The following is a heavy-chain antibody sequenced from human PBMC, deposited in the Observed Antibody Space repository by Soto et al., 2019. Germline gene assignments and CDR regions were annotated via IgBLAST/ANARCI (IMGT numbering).Heavy chain of an antibody. CDR2: INHSGST. CDR1: GGSFSGYY. CDR3: ARERRRTERTNYGMDV. J-gene: IGHJ6*02. Sequence: SETLSLTCAVYGGSFSGYYWSWIRQPPGKGLEWIGEINHSGSTNYNPSLKSRVTISVDTSKNQFSLRLSSVTAADTAVYYCARERRRTERTNYGMDVWGQGTTVTVSS. V-gene: IGHV4-34*01.